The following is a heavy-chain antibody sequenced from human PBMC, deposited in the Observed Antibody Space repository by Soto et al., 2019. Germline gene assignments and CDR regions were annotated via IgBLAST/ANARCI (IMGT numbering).Heavy chain of an antibody. CDR3: ARGLQSQALSLSIAAS. Sequence: EVQLLESGGGLVQPGGSLRLSCAGSGFTVSHNYMSWFRQSSGKGLELLSVIHAGGSTYYADSVKPRFRISRDITTNTLSLQMANLRTEDTAVYYCARGLQSQALSLSIAASWGQGILVTVSA. J-gene: IGHJ5*02. V-gene: IGHV3-66*01. CDR2: IHAGGST. CDR1: GFTVSHNY. D-gene: IGHD2-15*01.